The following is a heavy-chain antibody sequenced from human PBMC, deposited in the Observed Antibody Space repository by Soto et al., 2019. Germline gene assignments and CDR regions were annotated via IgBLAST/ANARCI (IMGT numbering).Heavy chain of an antibody. CDR1: GFTFSSYA. Sequence: QVQLVESGGGVVQPGRSLRLSCAASGFTFSSYAMHWVRQAPGKGLEWVAVISYDGSNKYYADSVKGRFTISRDNSKNTLYLQVNSLRAEDTAVYYCARDVLGDNLDYWGQGTLVTVSA. CDR3: ARDVLGDNLDY. D-gene: IGHD4-17*01. V-gene: IGHV3-30-3*01. J-gene: IGHJ4*02. CDR2: ISYDGSNK.